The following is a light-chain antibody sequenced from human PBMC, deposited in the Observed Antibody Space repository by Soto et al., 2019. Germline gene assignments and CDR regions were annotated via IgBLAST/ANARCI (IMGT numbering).Light chain of an antibody. Sequence: QSVLTQPRSVSGAPGQAVTISFTGTSSDVGTYGLVSWYQQHPGKAPRLMIFDVSERPSGVPDRFSGSMSGNTASLPISGLQAEDEADYYCCLYAVTFYVFGTGTKVTVL. CDR3: CLYAVTFYV. CDR1: SSDVGTYGL. J-gene: IGLJ1*01. CDR2: DVS. V-gene: IGLV2-11*01.